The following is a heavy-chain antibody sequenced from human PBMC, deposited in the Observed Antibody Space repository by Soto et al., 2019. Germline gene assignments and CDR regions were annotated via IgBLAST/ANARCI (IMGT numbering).Heavy chain of an antibody. Sequence: QVQLQASGPGLVKPSETLSLTCTVSGASISSYYWSWIRQPPGKGLEWIGYMYYSGSTNYTPSLQSLITMSGDRAKNQFSLTLSCVTAANTAVYYCARDVGSGSSWFDRWGQGTLVTVSS. CDR3: ARDVGSGSSWFDR. V-gene: IGHV4-59*01. J-gene: IGHJ5*02. D-gene: IGHD3-10*01. CDR2: MYYSGST. CDR1: GASISSYY.